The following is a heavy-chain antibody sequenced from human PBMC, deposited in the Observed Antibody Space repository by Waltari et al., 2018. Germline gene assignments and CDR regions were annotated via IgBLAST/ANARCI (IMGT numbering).Heavy chain of an antibody. D-gene: IGHD1-26*01. CDR2: IVVGSGNT. V-gene: IGHV1-58*01. CDR1: GFTFTSSA. Sequence: QMQMVQSGPEVKKTGTSEKVSCKAPGFTFTSSAVQWVRQGRGQRLEWIGWIVVGSGNTNYAQKFQQRVTITRDMSTSTAYMELSSLRSEDTAVYYCAAVRGGSYYFDYWGQGTLVTVSS. CDR3: AAVRGGSYYFDY. J-gene: IGHJ4*02.